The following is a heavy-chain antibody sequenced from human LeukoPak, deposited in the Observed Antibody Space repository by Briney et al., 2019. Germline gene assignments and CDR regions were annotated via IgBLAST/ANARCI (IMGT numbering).Heavy chain of an antibody. V-gene: IGHV3-53*01. CDR2: IYSDNT. J-gene: IGHJ4*02. CDR3: ARSGPKKYYFDY. CDR1: GFTVSSNS. D-gene: IGHD6-25*01. Sequence: GGSLRLSCTVSGFTVSSNSMSWVRQAPGKGLEWVSFIYSDNTHYSDSVKGRFTISRDNAKNSLYLQMNSLRAEDTAVYYCARSGPKKYYFDYWGQGTLVTVSS.